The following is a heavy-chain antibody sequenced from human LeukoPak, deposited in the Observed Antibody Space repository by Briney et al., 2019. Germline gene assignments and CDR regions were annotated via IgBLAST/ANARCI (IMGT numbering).Heavy chain of an antibody. Sequence: PSETLSLTCTVSGDSMSSYYWSWIRQPPGKGLEWIGYIYYSGTTNCNPSLKSRVTISVDTSKNQFSLKLSSVTAADTAVYYCARGVYIAAAQYGYWGQGTLVTVSS. CDR1: GDSMSSYY. V-gene: IGHV4-59*01. CDR3: ARGVYIAAAQYGY. D-gene: IGHD6-13*01. J-gene: IGHJ4*02. CDR2: IYYSGTT.